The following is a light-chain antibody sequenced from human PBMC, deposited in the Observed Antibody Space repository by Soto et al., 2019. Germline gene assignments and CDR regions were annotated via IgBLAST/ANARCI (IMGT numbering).Light chain of an antibody. Sequence: DIQMTQCPSTLSASVGDRVTITCRASQSIDTWLAWYHQKPVKAPNLLIFDASSLESWVPSRFSDSGSGTEFTLTISTLQPEDFATYYRQQYNSARFPFGPGTKVAIQ. CDR1: QSIDTW. V-gene: IGKV1-5*01. CDR2: DAS. J-gene: IGKJ3*01. CDR3: QQYNSARFP.